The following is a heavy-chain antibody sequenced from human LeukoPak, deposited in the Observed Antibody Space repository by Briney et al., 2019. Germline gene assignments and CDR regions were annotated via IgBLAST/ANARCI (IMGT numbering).Heavy chain of an antibody. J-gene: IGHJ4*02. CDR1: GFTFSSYA. D-gene: IGHD3-22*01. Sequence: PGGSLRLSCAASGFTFSSYAMSWVRQAPGKGLEWVSAISGSGGSTYYADSVKGRFTISRDNSKNTLYLQMSSLRAEDTAIYYCAKEFYDSSAFFGYWGQGTLVTVSS. CDR3: AKEFYDSSAFFGY. V-gene: IGHV3-23*01. CDR2: ISGSGGST.